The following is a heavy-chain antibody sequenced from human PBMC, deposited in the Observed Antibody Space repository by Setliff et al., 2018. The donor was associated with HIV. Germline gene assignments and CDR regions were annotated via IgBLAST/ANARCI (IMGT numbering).Heavy chain of an antibody. D-gene: IGHD5-12*01. V-gene: IGHV4-31*03. Sequence: SETLSLTCTVSGGSISSGGYYWSWIRQHPGKGLEWTGYIYYSGRTYYNPSLKSRVTISVDTSEIQFSLKLSYVTAADTAVYYCARGGNSRAAWFDSWGQGTLVTAPQ. CDR1: GGSISSGGYY. CDR3: ARGGNSRAAWFDS. CDR2: IYYSGRT. J-gene: IGHJ5*01.